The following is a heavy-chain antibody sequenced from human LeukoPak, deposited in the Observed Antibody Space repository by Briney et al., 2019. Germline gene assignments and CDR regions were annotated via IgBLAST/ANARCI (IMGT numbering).Heavy chain of an antibody. CDR1: GFTFSNAW. D-gene: IGHD5-12*01. Sequence: GGSLRLSCAASGFTFSNAWMSWVRQAPGKGLEWVGRIKSKTDGGTTDYAAPVKGRFTISRDDSKNTLYLQVNSLKTEDTAVYYCTTVLYSGYAYYFDYWGQGTLVTVSS. CDR2: IKSKTDGGTT. V-gene: IGHV3-15*01. CDR3: TTVLYSGYAYYFDY. J-gene: IGHJ4*02.